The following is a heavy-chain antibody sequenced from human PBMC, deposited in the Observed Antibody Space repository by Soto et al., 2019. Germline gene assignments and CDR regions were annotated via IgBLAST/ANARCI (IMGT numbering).Heavy chain of an antibody. D-gene: IGHD2-2*01. Sequence: QVQLVESGGGVVQPGRSLRLSCAASGFTFSSYALHWVRQAPGRGLEWVALISFDGNNKYYANSVKGRFTISRDNSKNTRFLQMSSLSAEDTAVYYCGRWSSTSCHLGADYWGQGTLVTVSS. CDR2: ISFDGNNK. J-gene: IGHJ4*02. CDR3: GRWSSTSCHLGADY. V-gene: IGHV3-30-3*01. CDR1: GFTFSSYA.